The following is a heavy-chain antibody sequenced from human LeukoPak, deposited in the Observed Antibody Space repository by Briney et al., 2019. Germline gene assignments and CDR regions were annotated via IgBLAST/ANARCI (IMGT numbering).Heavy chain of an antibody. CDR3: ARGFLGGPLFWSGNYFDF. D-gene: IGHD3-3*01. Sequence: ASVKVSCKVSGYTLTELSMHWVRQAPGKGLEWMGGFDPEDGETIYAQKFQGRVTMTEDTSTSTAYMELRSLRSDDTAVYYCARGFLGGPLFWSGNYFDFWGQGTLVTVSS. J-gene: IGHJ4*02. V-gene: IGHV1-24*01. CDR1: GYTLTELS. CDR2: FDPEDGET.